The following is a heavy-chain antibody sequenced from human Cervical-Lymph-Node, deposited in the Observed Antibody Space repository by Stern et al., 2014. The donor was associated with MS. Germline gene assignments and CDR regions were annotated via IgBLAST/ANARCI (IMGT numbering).Heavy chain of an antibody. J-gene: IGHJ5*02. D-gene: IGHD2-15*01. CDR1: GGTFSSYA. CDR2: IIPVFGPT. CDR3: ARDRGYCSGRSCYAIDWFDP. V-gene: IGHV1-69*01. Sequence: QVQLVQSGAEVKKPGSSVKVSCKASGGTFSSYAFSWVRQAPGQGLEWMGGIIPVFGPTTYAQTFQGRVTIIADESTSKDSMELRNLRSEDTAVHYGARDRGYCSGRSCYAIDWFDPWGQGALVTVSS.